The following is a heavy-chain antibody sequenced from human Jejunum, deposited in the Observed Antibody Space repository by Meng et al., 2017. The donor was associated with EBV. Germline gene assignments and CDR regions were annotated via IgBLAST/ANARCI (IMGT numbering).Heavy chain of an antibody. Sequence: QVQLVHAGGEAKKTGGSVKVSCKASGFTFTNYYINWVRQASGQGFEWMGWMNPSNGTTGYAQKFQGRVTMTRDASTSTAYMELSSLRSDDTAVYFCARGAQPIDLWGQGTLVTVSS. CDR2: MNPSNGTT. CDR1: GFTFTNYY. J-gene: IGHJ5*02. V-gene: IGHV1-8*01. CDR3: ARGAQPIDL. D-gene: IGHD3-3*01.